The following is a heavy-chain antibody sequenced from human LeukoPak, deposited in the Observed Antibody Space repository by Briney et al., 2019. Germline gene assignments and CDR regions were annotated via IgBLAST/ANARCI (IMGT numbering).Heavy chain of an antibody. D-gene: IGHD3-22*01. CDR1: GYTFTGYY. CDR2: INPNSGGT. V-gene: IGHV1-2*02. Sequence: GASVKVSCKASGYTFTGYYMHWVRQAPGQGLEWMGWINPNSGGTNYAQKFQGRVTMTRDTSITTAYMDLSRLRSDDTAVYYCARSSGYSPQGFDYWGQGTLVTVSS. CDR3: ARSSGYSPQGFDY. J-gene: IGHJ4*02.